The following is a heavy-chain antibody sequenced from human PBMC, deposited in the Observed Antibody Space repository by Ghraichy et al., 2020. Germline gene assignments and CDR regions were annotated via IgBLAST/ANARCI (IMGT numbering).Heavy chain of an antibody. D-gene: IGHD5-12*01. CDR2: VHYTGNT. V-gene: IGHV4-59*08. CDR1: GGSIRGHY. Sequence: GSLRLSCTVSGGSIRGHYWSWVRQPPGKGLEWIGYVHYTGNTDYSPSMKSRATISLDTTRNQFSLTLTSVTAADTAVYYCARRGRGYSLVCYGLDVWGQGTTVTVSS. J-gene: IGHJ6*02. CDR3: ARRGRGYSLVCYGLDV.